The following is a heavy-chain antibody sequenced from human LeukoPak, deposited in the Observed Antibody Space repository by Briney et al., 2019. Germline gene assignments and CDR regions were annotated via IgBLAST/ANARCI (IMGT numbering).Heavy chain of an antibody. CDR1: GGSFSDYY. CDR2: INHSGNT. V-gene: IGHV4-34*01. D-gene: IGHD3-22*01. CDR3: ARRRSYSSGYYC. J-gene: IGHJ4*02. Sequence: SETLSLTCAVYGGSFSDYYWSWIRQPPGKGLEWIGEINHSGNTNYNPSLKSRVTISVDTSKNQFSLKLSSVTAADTAVYYCARRRSYSSGYYCWGQGTLVTVSS.